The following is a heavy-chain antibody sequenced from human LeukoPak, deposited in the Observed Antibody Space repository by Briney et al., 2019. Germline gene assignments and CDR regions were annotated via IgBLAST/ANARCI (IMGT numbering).Heavy chain of an antibody. CDR3: ARERVYSSGWLR. D-gene: IGHD6-19*01. CDR1: GYTFTGYY. V-gene: IGHV1-2*02. J-gene: IGHJ4*02. CDR2: INPNSGGT. Sequence: GASVRVSCKASGYTFTGYYMHWVRQAPGQGLEWMGWINPNSGGTNYAQKFQGRATMTRDTSISTAYMELSRLRSDDTAVYYCARERVYSSGWLRWGQGTLVIVSS.